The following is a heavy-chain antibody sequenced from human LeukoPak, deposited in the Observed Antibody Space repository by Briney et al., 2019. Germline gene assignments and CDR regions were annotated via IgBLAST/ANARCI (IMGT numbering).Heavy chain of an antibody. CDR1: GFTFSSYA. Sequence: GGSLRLSCAASGFTFSSYAMSWVRQAPGKGLERVSAISGSGGSTYYADSVKGRFTISRDNSKNTLYLQMNSLRAEDTAVYYCAKDERYCSGGSCYSTYFQHWGQGTLVTVSS. D-gene: IGHD2-15*01. CDR2: ISGSGGST. J-gene: IGHJ1*01. CDR3: AKDERYCSGGSCYSTYFQH. V-gene: IGHV3-23*01.